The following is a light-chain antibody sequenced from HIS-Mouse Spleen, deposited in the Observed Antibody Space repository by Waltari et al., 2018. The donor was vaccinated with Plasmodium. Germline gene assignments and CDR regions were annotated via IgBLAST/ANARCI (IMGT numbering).Light chain of an antibody. Sequence: SYELTQPPSVSVSPGQTARTTCSGDDFPTTYPSLYQQKSGQAPVLVIYEDSKRPSGIPERFSGSSSGTMATLTISGAQVEDEADYYCYSTDSSGNHRVFGGGTKLTVL. J-gene: IGLJ3*02. CDR2: EDS. CDR3: YSTDSSGNHRV. V-gene: IGLV3-10*01. CDR1: DFPTTY.